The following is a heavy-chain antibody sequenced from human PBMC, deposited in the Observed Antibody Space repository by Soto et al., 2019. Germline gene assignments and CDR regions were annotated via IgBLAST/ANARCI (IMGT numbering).Heavy chain of an antibody. J-gene: IGHJ5*02. CDR3: AITLGYCSGGSCYNWFDP. CDR1: GGSISSYY. V-gene: IGHV4-59*01. CDR2: IYYSGST. Sequence: SETLSLTCTVSGGSISSYYWSWIRQPPGKGLEWIGYIYYSGSTNYNPSLKSRVTISVDTSKNQFSLKLSSVTAADTAVYYCAITLGYCSGGSCYNWFDPWGQGTLVTVSS. D-gene: IGHD2-15*01.